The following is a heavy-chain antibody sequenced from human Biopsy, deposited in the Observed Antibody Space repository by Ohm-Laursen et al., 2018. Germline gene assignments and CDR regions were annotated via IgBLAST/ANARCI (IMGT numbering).Heavy chain of an antibody. D-gene: IGHD2-15*01. CDR1: GFTVNDHA. V-gene: IGHV3-9*01. CDR3: ARARDDFVVVPAAFFDF. J-gene: IGHJ4*02. Sequence: SLRLSCTASGFTVNDHAMHWVRQPPGKGLEWVSGISWDSGRIGYADSVKGRFTVSRDNAKNSLYLRMNSLRAEDTAVYFCARARDDFVVVPAAFFDFWGQGTLVTVSS. CDR2: ISWDSGRI.